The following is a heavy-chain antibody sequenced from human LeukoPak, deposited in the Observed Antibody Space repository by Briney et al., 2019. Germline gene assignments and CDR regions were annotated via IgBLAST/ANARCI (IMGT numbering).Heavy chain of an antibody. CDR1: GYSFTSYW. Sequence: GESLKISCKGPGYSFTSYWIGWVRQMPGKGLELMGIIYPSDSDTRYSPSFQGHVTISADKSINTAYLQWSSLKASDTAMYYCARRAYYSVSGSYHWFDPWGQGTLVTVSS. CDR3: ARRAYYSVSGSYHWFDP. CDR2: IYPSDSDT. V-gene: IGHV5-51*01. J-gene: IGHJ5*02. D-gene: IGHD3-10*01.